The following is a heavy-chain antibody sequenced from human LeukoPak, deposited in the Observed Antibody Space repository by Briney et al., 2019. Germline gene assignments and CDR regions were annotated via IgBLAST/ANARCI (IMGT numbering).Heavy chain of an antibody. CDR2: MNPNSGNT. CDR1: GYTFTSYD. V-gene: IGHV1-8*01. Sequence: ASVKVSCKASGYTFTSYDINWVRQATGQGLEWMGWMNPNSGNTGYAQKFQGWVTMTRDTSISTAYMELSRLRSDDTAVYYCARATNDAFDIWGQGTMVTVSS. CDR3: ARATNDAFDI. J-gene: IGHJ3*02.